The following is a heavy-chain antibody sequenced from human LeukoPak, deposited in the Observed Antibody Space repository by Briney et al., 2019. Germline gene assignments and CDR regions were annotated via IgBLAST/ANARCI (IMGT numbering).Heavy chain of an antibody. V-gene: IGHV4-59*08. CDR1: GDSISSYF. CDR2: IDDSGST. J-gene: IGHJ6*02. CDR3: ARGTTVRRSVYYYYYAMDV. Sequence: PAETLSLTCTVSGDSISSYFWSWIRQPPGKGLEWIAYIDDSGSTNYNPSLRSRVTISVDTSKNQFSLKVTSVTAADTAVYYCARGTTVRRSVYYYYYAMDVWGQGTTVTVSS. D-gene: IGHD4-17*01.